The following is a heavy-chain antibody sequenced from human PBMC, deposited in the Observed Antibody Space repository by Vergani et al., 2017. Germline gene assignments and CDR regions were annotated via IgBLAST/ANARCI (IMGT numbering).Heavy chain of an antibody. CDR1: GGTFSSYT. J-gene: IGHJ6*02. CDR2: IIPILGIA. D-gene: IGHD4-17*01. Sequence: QVQLVQSGAEVKKPGSSVKVSCKASGGTFSSYTISWVRQAPGQGLEWMGRIIPILGIANYAQKFQGRVTITADKSTSTAYMELSSLRSEDTAVYYCARGRRTMTEKIYYYYCGMDVWGQGTTVTVSS. CDR3: ARGRRTMTEKIYYYYCGMDV. V-gene: IGHV1-69*02.